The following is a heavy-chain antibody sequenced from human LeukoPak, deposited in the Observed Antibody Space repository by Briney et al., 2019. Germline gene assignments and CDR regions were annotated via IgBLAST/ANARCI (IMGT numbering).Heavy chain of an antibody. V-gene: IGHV1-3*01. CDR3: ARGPYDFWSGYTRDYYGMDV. Sequence: ASVKVSCKASGYTFTSYAMHWVRQAPGQRLEWMGWINAGNGNTKYSQKFQGRVTITRDTSASTAYMELSSLRSEDTAVHYCARGPYDFWSGYTRDYYGMDVWGQGTTVTVSS. D-gene: IGHD3-3*01. J-gene: IGHJ6*02. CDR1: GYTFTSYA. CDR2: INAGNGNT.